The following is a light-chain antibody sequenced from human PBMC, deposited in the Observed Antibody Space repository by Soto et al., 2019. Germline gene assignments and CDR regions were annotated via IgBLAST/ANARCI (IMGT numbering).Light chain of an antibody. J-gene: IGLJ1*01. CDR1: SSDVGGYTY. V-gene: IGLV2-14*01. CDR3: SSYTTTSTAYV. CDR2: DVN. Sequence: QSVLTQPASVSGSPGQSITISCTGTSSDVGGYTYVSWYQQHTGKAPKVLIYDVNNRASGVSNRFSASKSGNTASLTISGLQAEDEVDYYCSSYTTTSTAYVFGSGTKVTVL.